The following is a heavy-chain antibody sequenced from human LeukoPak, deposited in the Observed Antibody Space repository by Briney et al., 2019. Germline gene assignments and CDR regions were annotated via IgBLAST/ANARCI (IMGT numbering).Heavy chain of an antibody. V-gene: IGHV3-48*04. J-gene: IGHJ6*03. CDR2: ISSSSSTI. CDR1: GFTFSSYS. CDR3: ARGITMRPYYMDV. Sequence: GGSLRLSCAASGFTFSSYSMNWVRQAPGKGLEWISYISSSSSTIYYADPVKGRFTISRDNAKNSLYLQMNSLRAEDTAVYYCARGITMRPYYMDVWGKGTTVTISS. D-gene: IGHD3-22*01.